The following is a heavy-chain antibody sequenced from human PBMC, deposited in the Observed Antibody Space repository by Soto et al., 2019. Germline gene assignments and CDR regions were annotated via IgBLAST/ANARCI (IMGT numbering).Heavy chain of an antibody. Sequence: SETLSLTCTVSGGSISSYYWSWIRQPPGKGLEWIGYIYYSGSTNYNPSLKSRVTISVDTSKNQFSLKLSSVTAADTAVYYCARSKGSDSSGYYVWGQGTLVTVSS. D-gene: IGHD3-22*01. CDR1: GGSISSYY. CDR3: ARSKGSDSSGYYV. CDR2: IYYSGST. V-gene: IGHV4-59*01. J-gene: IGHJ4*02.